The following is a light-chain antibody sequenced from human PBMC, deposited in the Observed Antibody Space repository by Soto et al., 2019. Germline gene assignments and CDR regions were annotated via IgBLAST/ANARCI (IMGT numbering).Light chain of an antibody. CDR2: GAS. CDR3: QQDNNWPQT. J-gene: IGKJ2*01. Sequence: EIVMTQSPATLSVSPGERATLSCRASQSVSSNLAWYQQKPGQAPRLLIYGASTRATGIPVRFSASGSGTEFTLTISSLQSEDFAVYYCQQDNNWPQTFGQGTKLEIK. CDR1: QSVSSN. V-gene: IGKV3-15*01.